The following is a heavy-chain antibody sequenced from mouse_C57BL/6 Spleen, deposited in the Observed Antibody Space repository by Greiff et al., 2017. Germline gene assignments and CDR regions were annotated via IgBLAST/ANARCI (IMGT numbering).Heavy chain of an antibody. CDR1: EYTFTDYY. J-gene: IGHJ4*01. V-gene: IGHV1-26*01. CDR3: ARKGIGSHYAMDY. Sequence: VQLQQSGPELVKPGASVKISCKASEYTFTDYYMNWVKQSHGKSLEWIGDINPNNGGTSYNQKFKGKATLTVDKSSSTAYMELRSLTSEDSAVYYCARKGIGSHYAMDYWGQGTSVTVSS. CDR2: INPNNGGT.